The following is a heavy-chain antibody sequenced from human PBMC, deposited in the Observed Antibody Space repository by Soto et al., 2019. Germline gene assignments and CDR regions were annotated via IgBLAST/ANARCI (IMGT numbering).Heavy chain of an antibody. V-gene: IGHV1-69*02. CDR2: IIPMFGRV. CDR3: ASGTVYGSGSYPVDY. J-gene: IGHJ4*02. CDR1: GGSFSNDI. D-gene: IGHD3-10*01. Sequence: QVQLVQSGAEVKKPGSSVNVSCKASGGSFSNDIISWVRQAPGQGLDWMGTIIPMFGRVNYAQKLQGRVTIPADNSTSTAYMELSSLRSDDTAVYYCASGTVYGSGSYPVDYWGQGTLVTVSS.